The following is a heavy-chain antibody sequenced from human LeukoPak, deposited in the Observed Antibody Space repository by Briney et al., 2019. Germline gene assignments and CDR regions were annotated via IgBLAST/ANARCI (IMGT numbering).Heavy chain of an antibody. J-gene: IGHJ4*02. V-gene: IGHV4-59*01. CDR1: GGSISSYY. CDR3: ARGDDYKSTLFDY. Sequence: SETLSLTCTVSGGSISSYYWNWIRQPPGKGLEWIGYIYYRGSTNYNPSLKSRVTISVDTSKNQFSLKLSSATATDTAMYYCARGDDYKSTLFDYWGQGTLVIVSS. D-gene: IGHD5-12*01. CDR2: IYYRGST.